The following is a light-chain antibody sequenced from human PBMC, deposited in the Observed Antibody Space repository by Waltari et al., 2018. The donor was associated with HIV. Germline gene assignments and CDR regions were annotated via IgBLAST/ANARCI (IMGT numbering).Light chain of an antibody. V-gene: IGKV1-39*01. CDR2: AAS. J-gene: IGKJ4*01. Sequence: MTQSPPTLSVSPGQRVTLSCRASQSISAKVAWYQQKPGKAPKLLIYAASSLQSGVPSRFSGSGSGTDFTLTISSLQPEDFATYYCQQSYSTPPTFGGGTKVEIK. CDR1: QSISAK. CDR3: QQSYSTPPT.